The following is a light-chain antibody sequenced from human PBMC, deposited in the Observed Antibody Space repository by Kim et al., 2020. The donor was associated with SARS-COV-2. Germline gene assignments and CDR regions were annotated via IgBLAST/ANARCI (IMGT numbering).Light chain of an antibody. V-gene: IGLV1-47*01. CDR2: RNN. CDR3: AAWDDSLSGPL. Sequence: GQRVTISGSGSSSNIGSNYVYWYQQRPGTAPKLLIYRNNQRPSGVPDRFSGSKSGTSASLAISGLRSEDEADYYCAAWDDSLSGPLFGGGTQLTVL. CDR1: SSNIGSNY. J-gene: IGLJ2*01.